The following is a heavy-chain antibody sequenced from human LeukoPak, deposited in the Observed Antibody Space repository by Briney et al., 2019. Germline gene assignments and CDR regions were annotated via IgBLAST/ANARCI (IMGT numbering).Heavy chain of an antibody. CDR3: ARDEDGAGY. Sequence: PSETLSLTCTVSGGSISSYYWSWIRQPPGKGLEWIGYIYYSGSTNYNPSLKSRVTISVDTSKNQFSLKLSSVTAADTAVYYCARDEDGAGYWGQGTLVTVSS. CDR2: IYYSGST. CDR1: GGSISSYY. D-gene: IGHD5-24*01. J-gene: IGHJ4*02. V-gene: IGHV4-59*12.